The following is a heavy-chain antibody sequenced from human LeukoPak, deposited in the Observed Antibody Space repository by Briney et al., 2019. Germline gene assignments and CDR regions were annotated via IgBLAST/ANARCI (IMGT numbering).Heavy chain of an antibody. Sequence: SAKVSCEASGGTFSSYAISWVRQAPGQGLEWMGRIIPILGIANYAQKFQGRVTITADKSTSTAYMELSSLRSEDTAVYYCARVLGRTNPRAFDPWGQGTLVTVSS. D-gene: IGHD3-16*01. CDR1: GGTFSSYA. J-gene: IGHJ5*02. CDR3: ARVLGRTNPRAFDP. V-gene: IGHV1-69*04. CDR2: IIPILGIA.